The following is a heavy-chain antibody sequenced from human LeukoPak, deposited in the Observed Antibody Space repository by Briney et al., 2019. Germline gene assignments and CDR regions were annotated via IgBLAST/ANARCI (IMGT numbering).Heavy chain of an antibody. D-gene: IGHD3-22*01. Sequence: ASVKVSCKASGYTFTSYDINWVRQATGQGLEWMGWVNPNSGNTGYAQKFQGRVTMTRNTSISTAYMELSSLRSEDTAVYYCASYDSSGYDAFDIWGQGTMVTVSS. CDR2: VNPNSGNT. CDR3: ASYDSSGYDAFDI. V-gene: IGHV1-8*01. J-gene: IGHJ3*02. CDR1: GYTFTSYD.